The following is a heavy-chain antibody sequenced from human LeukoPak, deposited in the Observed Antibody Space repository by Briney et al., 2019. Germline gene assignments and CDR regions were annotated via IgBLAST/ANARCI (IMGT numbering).Heavy chain of an antibody. CDR3: ARDPRRGGYFDY. V-gene: IGHV3-11*04. CDR2: ISVSGTTM. Sequence: GVSLRLSCATSGFTFTDYYMSWIRQAPGKGLEWVSYISVSGTTMYYADSVKGRFTLSRDNAKNSLYLQMNSLRAEDTAVYYCARDPRRGGYFDYWGQGTLVTVSS. J-gene: IGHJ4*02. CDR1: GFTFTDYY.